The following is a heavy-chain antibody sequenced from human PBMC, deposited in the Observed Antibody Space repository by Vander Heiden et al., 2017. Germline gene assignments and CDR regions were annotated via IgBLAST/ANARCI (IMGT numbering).Heavy chain of an antibody. CDR2: LDEYGNNR. Sequence: EVQLVESGGGLVQPVGSLRLSCAVSGFPFHNYWMHWLRQVPGKGLVWVSRLDEYGNNRDYAASVKGRFTISRDNANNMLYLQMNSLRPEDTAIYYCARDVGGAGSDWGQGTLVTVSS. CDR1: GFPFHNYW. J-gene: IGHJ4*02. CDR3: ARDVGGAGSD. D-gene: IGHD1-26*01. V-gene: IGHV3-74*01.